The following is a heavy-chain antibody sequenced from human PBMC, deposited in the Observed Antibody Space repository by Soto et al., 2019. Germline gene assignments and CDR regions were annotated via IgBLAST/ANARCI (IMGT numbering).Heavy chain of an antibody. CDR3: ARRFCDVAVVVAATRGVFDN. D-gene: IGHD2-15*01. CDR2: ISSCGSII. J-gene: IGHJ3*02. CDR1: GFTFRSYE. V-gene: IGHV3-48*03. Sequence: EVQLVESGGGLIQPGGSLRLSCAASGFTFRSYEMNWVRRAPGKGLEWVSHISSCGSIIYYADSVKGRFSISRDNAKNLLYLQMNSLGAEDTAVYYCARRFCDVAVVVAATRGVFDNWGQGTMVTVSS.